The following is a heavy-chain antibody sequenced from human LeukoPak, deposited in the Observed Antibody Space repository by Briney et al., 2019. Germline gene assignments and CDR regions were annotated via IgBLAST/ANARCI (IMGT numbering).Heavy chain of an antibody. V-gene: IGHV1-18*01. Sequence: GASVKVSCKASGYSSTTYGISWVRQAPGQGLEWLAWISPYNDDTKSAQRFQGRLTLTTDTSTNTVYMELRSLRSDDSALYYCGREYCVTTRCFGVDYWGQGTLVTVSS. CDR2: ISPYNDDT. D-gene: IGHD2-2*01. CDR3: GREYCVTTRCFGVDY. J-gene: IGHJ4*02. CDR1: GYSSTTYG.